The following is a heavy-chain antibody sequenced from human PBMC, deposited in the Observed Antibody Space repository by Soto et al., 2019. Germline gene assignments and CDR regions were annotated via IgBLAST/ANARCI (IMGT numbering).Heavy chain of an antibody. CDR2: ISAYNGNT. Sequence: QVQLVQSGAEVKKPGASVKVSCKASGYTFTSYGITWVRQAPGQGLEWMGWISAYNGNTNYAQKLQGRVTMTTYTCTSTAYMELRRLSSDDKAVYYCARTDSRPQDFDFWGQGTLVTVSS. V-gene: IGHV1-18*01. CDR1: GYTFTSYG. J-gene: IGHJ4*02. D-gene: IGHD6-13*01. CDR3: ARTDSRPQDFDF.